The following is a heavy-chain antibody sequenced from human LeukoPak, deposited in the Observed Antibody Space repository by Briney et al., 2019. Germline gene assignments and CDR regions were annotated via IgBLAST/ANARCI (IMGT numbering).Heavy chain of an antibody. V-gene: IGHV4-34*01. D-gene: IGHD6-13*01. CDR3: ARHSEYSSSWARIQLWSSGAYFDY. Sequence: PSETLSLTCAVYGGSFSGYYWSWIRQPPGKGLEWIGEINHSGSTNYNPSLKSRVTISVDTSKNQFSLKLSSVTAADTAVYYCARHSEYSSSWARIQLWSSGAYFDYWGQGTLVTVSS. CDR2: INHSGST. CDR1: GGSFSGYY. J-gene: IGHJ4*02.